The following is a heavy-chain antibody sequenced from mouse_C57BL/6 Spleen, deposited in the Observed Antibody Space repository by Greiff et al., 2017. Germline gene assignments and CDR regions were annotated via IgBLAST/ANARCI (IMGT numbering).Heavy chain of an antibody. CDR2: ISYDGSN. V-gene: IGHV3-6*01. CDR3: ARDSYYFAMDY. D-gene: IGHD2-12*01. Sequence: EVQLVEPGPGLVKPSQSLSLTCSVTGYSITSGYYWNWIRQFPGNKLEWLGYISYDGSNNYNPPLKDRISITRDTSKNQFFLELNSVTAEDTATYNCARDSYYFAMDYWGQGASVTVSS. CDR1: GYSITSGYY. J-gene: IGHJ4*01.